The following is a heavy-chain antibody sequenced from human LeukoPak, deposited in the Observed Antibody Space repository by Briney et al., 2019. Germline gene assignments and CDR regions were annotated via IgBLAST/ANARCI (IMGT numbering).Heavy chain of an antibody. CDR3: ARDMVRGVIIPLGY. CDR1: GYTFTSYD. V-gene: IGHV1-8*01. J-gene: IGHJ4*02. D-gene: IGHD3-10*01. Sequence: ASVKVSCKASGYTFTSYDINWVRQATGQGLEWMGWMNPNSGNTGYAQKFQGRVTMTRDTSISTAYMELSRLRSEDTAVYYRARDMVRGVIIPLGYWGQGTLVTVSS. CDR2: MNPNSGNT.